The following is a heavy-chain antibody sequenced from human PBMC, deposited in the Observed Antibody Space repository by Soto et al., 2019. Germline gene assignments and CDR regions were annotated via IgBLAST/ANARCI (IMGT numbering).Heavy chain of an antibody. D-gene: IGHD1-26*01. Sequence: TVGSQRLSWAASGGTFRGYAVSWVRKDPGKGLEWVSAISGSGGSTYYADSVKGRFTISRDNSKNTLYLQMNSLRAEDTAVYYCAKDPSKATLVGATQSDFWGQGTLVIVFS. CDR1: GGTFRGYA. V-gene: IGHV3-23*01. CDR2: ISGSGGST. CDR3: AKDPSKATLVGATQSDF. J-gene: IGHJ4*02.